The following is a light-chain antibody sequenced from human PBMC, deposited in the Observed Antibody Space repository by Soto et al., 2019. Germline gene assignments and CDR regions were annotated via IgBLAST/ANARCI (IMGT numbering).Light chain of an antibody. CDR1: HSISRW. Sequence: DIQMTQSPSTLSASVGDRVTITCRASHSISRWLAWYQQKPGNAPKVLIYKASNLETGVPPRVTGSGSETEFTLTISSLQPDDYATYYCQQYNGYPYTFGQGTKVEI. CDR3: QQYNGYPYT. CDR2: KAS. J-gene: IGKJ2*01. V-gene: IGKV1-5*03.